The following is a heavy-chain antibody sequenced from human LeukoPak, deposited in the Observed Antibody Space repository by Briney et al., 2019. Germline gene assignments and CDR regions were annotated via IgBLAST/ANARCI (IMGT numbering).Heavy chain of an antibody. CDR2: INPSGGST. Sequence: ASVKVSCKASGYTFTSYYMHWVRQAPGQGLEWMGIINPSGGSTSYAQKFQGRVTMTRDTSTSTVYMELSSLRSEDTAVYYCAREAPPPDIVVVVAAYFDYWGQGTLVTVSS. D-gene: IGHD2-15*01. CDR1: GYTFTSYY. CDR3: AREAPPPDIVVVVAAYFDY. J-gene: IGHJ4*02. V-gene: IGHV1-46*01.